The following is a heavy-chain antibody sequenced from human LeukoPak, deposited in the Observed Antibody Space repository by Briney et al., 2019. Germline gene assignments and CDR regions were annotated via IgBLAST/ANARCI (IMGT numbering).Heavy chain of an antibody. D-gene: IGHD3-10*01. V-gene: IGHV4-39*07. CDR1: GGSISSSSYY. CDR3: AREKWFGELLFGPGVWFDP. CDR2: IYYSGST. J-gene: IGHJ5*02. Sequence: PSETLSLTCTVSGGSISSSSYYWGWIRQPPGKGLEWIGSIYYSGSTYYNPSLKSRVTISVDTSKNQFSLKLSSVTAADTAVYYCAREKWFGELLFGPGVWFDPWGQGTLVTVSS.